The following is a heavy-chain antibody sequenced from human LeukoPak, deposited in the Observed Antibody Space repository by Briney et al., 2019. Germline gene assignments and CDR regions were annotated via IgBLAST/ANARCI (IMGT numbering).Heavy chain of an antibody. CDR1: GESFSGYY. Sequence: SETLSLTCAVYGESFSGYYLSWIPDPPGKGLESSGELNHSGSPNYNTSLKSRVNLSVDTSKNQFPLKRSSVAAAATAVYYAAGGLSGDGYNPFDYWGQGTLVTVSS. J-gene: IGHJ4*02. V-gene: IGHV4-34*01. D-gene: IGHD5-24*01. CDR2: LNHSGSP. CDR3: AGGLSGDGYNPFDY.